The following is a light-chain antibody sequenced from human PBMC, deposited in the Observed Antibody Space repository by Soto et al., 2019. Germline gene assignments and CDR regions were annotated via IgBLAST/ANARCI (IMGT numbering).Light chain of an antibody. CDR3: QSYDSSLSGVV. V-gene: IGLV1-40*01. CDR2: GNS. J-gene: IGLJ2*01. Sequence: QSVLTQPPSVSGAPGHRVTSSCTGSSSNIGAGYDVHWYQQLPGTAPKLLIYGNSNRPSGVPDRFSGSKSGTSASLAITGLQAEDEADYYCQSYDSSLSGVVFGGATKLTVL. CDR1: SSNIGAGYD.